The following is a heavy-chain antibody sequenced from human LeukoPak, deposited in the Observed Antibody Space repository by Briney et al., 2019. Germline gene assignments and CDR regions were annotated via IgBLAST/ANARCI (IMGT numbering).Heavy chain of an antibody. CDR1: GYTFTSYG. V-gene: IGHV1-18*01. D-gene: IGHD3-16*02. CDR3: ARIYDYVWGSYRYYFDY. CDR2: ISAYNGNT. Sequence: ASVKVSCKASGYTFTSYGISWVRQAPGQGLEWMGWISAYNGNTNYAQKLQGRVTMTTDTSTSTAYMELRSLRSDATAVYYCARIYDYVWGSYRYYFDYWGQGTLVTVSS. J-gene: IGHJ4*02.